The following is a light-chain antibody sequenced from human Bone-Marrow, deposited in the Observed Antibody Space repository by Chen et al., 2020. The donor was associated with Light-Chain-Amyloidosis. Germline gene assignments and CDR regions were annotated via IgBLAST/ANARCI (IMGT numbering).Light chain of an antibody. CDR2: AAS. CDR1: QGISSW. Sequence: DIQMTQSPSSVSASVGDRVTITCRASQGISSWLVWYQQKPGKAPKLLIYAASSLQSGVPSRFSGSGSGTDFTLTSSSLQPEDFAAYYCQQANSFPLTFGGGTKVEIK. V-gene: IGKV1-12*01. J-gene: IGKJ4*01. CDR3: QQANSFPLT.